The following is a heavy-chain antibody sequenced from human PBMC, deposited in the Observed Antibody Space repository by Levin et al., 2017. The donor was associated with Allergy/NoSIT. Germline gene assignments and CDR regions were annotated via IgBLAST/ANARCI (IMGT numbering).Heavy chain of an antibody. CDR1: GFTVSSNY. CDR3: ARDLGIADDAFDI. D-gene: IGHD3-10*01. V-gene: IGHV3-53*01. CDR2: IYSGGST. J-gene: IGHJ3*02. Sequence: GGSLRLSCAASGFTVSSNYMSWVRQAPGKGLEWVSVIYSGGSTYYADSVKGRFTISRDNSKNTLYLQMNSLRAEDTAVYYCARDLGIADDAFDIWGQGTMVTVSS.